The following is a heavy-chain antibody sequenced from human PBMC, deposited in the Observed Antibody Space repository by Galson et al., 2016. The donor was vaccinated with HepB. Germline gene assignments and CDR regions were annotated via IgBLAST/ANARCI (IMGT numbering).Heavy chain of an antibody. Sequence: SLRLSCAASGFIFSSYGMHWVRQAPGKGLEWVAVIWFDGSKKYYADSVKGRFTISRDNSKNTLFLQMDSLRAEDTAVYYCARERWGGYYGMDVWGQGTTVTVSS. V-gene: IGHV3-33*01. D-gene: IGHD7-27*01. CDR3: ARERWGGYYGMDV. CDR1: GFIFSSYG. J-gene: IGHJ6*02. CDR2: IWFDGSKK.